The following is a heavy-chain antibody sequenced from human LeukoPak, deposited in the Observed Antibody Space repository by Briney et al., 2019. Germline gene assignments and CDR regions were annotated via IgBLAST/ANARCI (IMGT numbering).Heavy chain of an antibody. J-gene: IGHJ4*02. CDR1: GGSFSGYY. CDR3: ARGRVAGKPNDY. D-gene: IGHD6-19*01. CDR2: INHSGST. V-gene: IGHV4-34*01. Sequence: SETLSLTCAVYGGSFSGYYWSWIRKPPGKGLEWIGEINHSGSTNYNPSLKSRVTISVDTSKNQFSLKLSSVTAADTAVYYCARGRVAGKPNDYWGQGTLVTVSS.